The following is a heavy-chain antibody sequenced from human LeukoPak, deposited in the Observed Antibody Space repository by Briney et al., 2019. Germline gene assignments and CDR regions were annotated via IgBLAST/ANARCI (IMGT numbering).Heavy chain of an antibody. CDR1: DFTVKNNF. D-gene: IGHD5-12*01. CDR2: IYSDGGGGST. J-gene: IGHJ4*02. V-gene: IGHV3-53*05. Sequence: GGSLRLSCAASDFTVKNNFMSWVRQAPGKGLEWVSVIYSDGGGGSTYYADSVKGRFTILRDNSKNTVYLQMSSLRTEDTAVYYCAREGYGDYFDYWGQGTLVTVSS. CDR3: AREGYGDYFDY.